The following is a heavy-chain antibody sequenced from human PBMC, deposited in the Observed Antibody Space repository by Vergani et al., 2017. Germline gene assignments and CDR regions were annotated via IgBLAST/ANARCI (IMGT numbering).Heavy chain of an antibody. J-gene: IGHJ6*03. CDR1: GGTFSSYA. CDR3: ARATSAAAGNPTFFYYYYYYMDV. CDR2: IIPIFGTA. V-gene: IGHV1-69*13. Sequence: QVQLVQSGAEVKKPGSSVKVSCKASGGTFSSYAISWVRQAPGQGLEWMGRIIPIFGTANYAQKFQGRVTITADESTRTAYMELSSLRSEDTAVYYCARATSAAAGNPTFFYYYYYYMDVWGKGTTVTVSS. D-gene: IGHD6-13*01.